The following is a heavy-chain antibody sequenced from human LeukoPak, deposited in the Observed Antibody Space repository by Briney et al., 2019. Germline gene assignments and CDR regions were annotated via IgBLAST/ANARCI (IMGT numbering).Heavy chain of an antibody. V-gene: IGHV4-59*12. Sequence: SETLSLTCTVSGGSISSYYWSWIRQPPGKGLEWIGYIYYSGSTYYNPSLKSRVTISVDTSKNQFSLKLSSVTAADTAVYYCARDRATTVTTRRFDPWGQGTLVTVSS. CDR2: IYYSGST. D-gene: IGHD4-17*01. CDR1: GGSISSYY. J-gene: IGHJ5*02. CDR3: ARDRATTVTTRRFDP.